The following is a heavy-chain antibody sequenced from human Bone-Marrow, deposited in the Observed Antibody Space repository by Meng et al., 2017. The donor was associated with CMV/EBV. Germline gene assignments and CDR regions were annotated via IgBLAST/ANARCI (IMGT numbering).Heavy chain of an antibody. CDR1: GFICDDYG. J-gene: IGHJ4*02. V-gene: IGHV3-20*04. Sequence: GESLKISCAASGFICDDYGMSWVRQGPGKGLEWVSGINCNGGNTGNPDSVKGRFTISRDNSKNTLYLQMNSLRAEDTAVYYCARDFGWMFSSGWSRSGSLDYWGQGTLVTVPQ. CDR2: INCNGGNT. CDR3: ARDFGWMFSSGWSRSGSLDY. D-gene: IGHD6-19*01.